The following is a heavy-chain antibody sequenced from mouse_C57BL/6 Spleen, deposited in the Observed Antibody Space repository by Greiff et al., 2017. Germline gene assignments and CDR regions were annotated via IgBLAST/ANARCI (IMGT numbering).Heavy chain of an antibody. V-gene: IGHV1-18*01. J-gene: IGHJ4*01. CDR1: GYTFTDYN. D-gene: IGHD1-1*01. CDR2: INPNTGGT. CDR3: ARSYYGSSYAMDY. Sequence: VQLQQSGPELVKPGASVKIPCKASGYTFTDYNMDWVKQSHGKSLEWIGDINPNTGGTTYNQKFKGKATLTGNKSSSTAYMELRSLTSEDTAVYYCARSYYGSSYAMDYWGQGTSVTVSS.